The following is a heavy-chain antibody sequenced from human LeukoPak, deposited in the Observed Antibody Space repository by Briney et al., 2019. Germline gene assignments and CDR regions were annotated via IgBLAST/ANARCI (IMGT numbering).Heavy chain of an antibody. CDR1: GYTFTGYY. J-gene: IGHJ6*03. D-gene: IGHD3-10*01. Sequence: ASVKVSFKASGYTFTGYYMHWVRQAPGQGLEWMGWINPNSGGTNYAQKFQGRVTMTRDTSISTAYMELSRLRSDDTAVYYCARDITYGSGSYDYYYYYYMDVWGKGTTVTVSS. CDR2: INPNSGGT. V-gene: IGHV1-2*02. CDR3: ARDITYGSGSYDYYYYYYMDV.